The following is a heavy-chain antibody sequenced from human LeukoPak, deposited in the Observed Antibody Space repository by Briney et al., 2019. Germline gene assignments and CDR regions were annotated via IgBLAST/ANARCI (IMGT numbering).Heavy chain of an antibody. CDR3: AKWGDYDVLTGYYVSYY. J-gene: IGHJ4*02. CDR1: GFTFRNYA. Sequence: GGSLRLSCAASGFTFRNYAMSWVRQAPGKGLEWVSAITGSGGNTYYADSVKGRFTISRDNSKNTVFLQMNSLRAEDTAVYYCAKWGDYDVLTGYYVSYYWGQGTLVTVSS. D-gene: IGHD3-9*01. CDR2: ITGSGGNT. V-gene: IGHV3-23*01.